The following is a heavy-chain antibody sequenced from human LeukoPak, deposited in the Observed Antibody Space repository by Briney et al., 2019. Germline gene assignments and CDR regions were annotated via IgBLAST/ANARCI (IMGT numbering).Heavy chain of an antibody. CDR1: GFTFSDYY. Sequence: GGSLRLSCAASGFTFSDYYMTWIRQAPGKGLEWVSCISSGSSYTNYADSVKGRFTISRDNAKNSLYLQMNSLRAEDTAMYYCASSGYSYGFDYWGQGTLVTVSS. CDR2: ISSGSSYT. V-gene: IGHV3-11*03. D-gene: IGHD5-18*01. J-gene: IGHJ4*02. CDR3: ASSGYSYGFDY.